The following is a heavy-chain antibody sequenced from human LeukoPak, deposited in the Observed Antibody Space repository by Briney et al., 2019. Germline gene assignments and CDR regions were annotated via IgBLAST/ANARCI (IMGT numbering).Heavy chain of an antibody. V-gene: IGHV1-69*04. CDR3: ARENGYGGLNTHGFDY. Sequence: GASVKVSCKASGGTFSSYAISWVRQAPGQGLEWMGRIIPIFGIANYAQKSQGRVTITADKSTSTAYMELSSLRSEDTAVYYCARENGYGGLNTHGFDYWGQGTLVTVSS. D-gene: IGHD5-12*01. CDR1: GGTFSSYA. J-gene: IGHJ4*02. CDR2: IIPIFGIA.